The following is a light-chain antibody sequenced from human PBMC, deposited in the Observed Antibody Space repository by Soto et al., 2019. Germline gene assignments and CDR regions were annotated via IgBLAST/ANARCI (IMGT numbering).Light chain of an antibody. CDR2: EVS. Sequence: QSVLPQTPSVSGTPGQTVTISCSGSSSNIGRNYVYWYQQLPGAAPKLMIYEVSKRPSGVPDRFSGSKSGSTASLTVSGLQAEDEADYYCTSYAASNILVFGGGTKVTVL. V-gene: IGLV2-8*01. CDR3: TSYAASNILV. CDR1: SSNIGRNY. J-gene: IGLJ2*01.